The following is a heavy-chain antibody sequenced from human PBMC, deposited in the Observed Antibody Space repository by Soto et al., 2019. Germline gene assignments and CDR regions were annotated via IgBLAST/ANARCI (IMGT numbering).Heavy chain of an antibody. D-gene: IGHD2-15*01. CDR2: IIVASGRT. J-gene: IGHJ3*01. Sequence: SVKVSCKTSGFTFTNSAVQWVRQARGQRLEWIGWIIVASGRTNYAREVQERVTISRDTSTRTAYMELSGLRSEDTAVYYCVAELYSGGGCCSFDFWGQGTMVTVSS. CDR1: GFTFTNSA. CDR3: VAELYSGGGCCSFDF. V-gene: IGHV1-58*01.